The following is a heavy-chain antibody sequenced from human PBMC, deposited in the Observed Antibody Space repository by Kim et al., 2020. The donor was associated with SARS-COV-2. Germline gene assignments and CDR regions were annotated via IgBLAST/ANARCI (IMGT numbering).Heavy chain of an antibody. Sequence: GGSLRLSCAASGFTFSSYAMSWVRQAPGKGLEWVSAISGSGGSTYYADSVKGRFTISRDNSKNTLYLQMNSLRAEDTAVYYCAKEMTTVTTGYYGMDVWGQGTTVTVSS. J-gene: IGHJ6*02. CDR1: GFTFSSYA. V-gene: IGHV3-23*01. CDR3: AKEMTTVTTGYYGMDV. CDR2: ISGSGGST. D-gene: IGHD4-17*01.